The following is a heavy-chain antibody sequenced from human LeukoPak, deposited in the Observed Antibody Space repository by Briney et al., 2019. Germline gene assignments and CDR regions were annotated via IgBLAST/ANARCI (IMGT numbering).Heavy chain of an antibody. J-gene: IGHJ4*02. Sequence: PGGSLRLSCVGSGFTFSSYAMSWVRQAPGKGPEWVSVISGSGANIYYADSVKGRFTIPRDNSRNTLFLQMNSLRAEDTAVYYCAKDQGSIVARRYFDYWGQGTLVSVSS. CDR1: GFTFSSYA. V-gene: IGHV3-23*01. CDR3: AKDQGSIVARRYFDY. CDR2: ISGSGANI. D-gene: IGHD6-6*01.